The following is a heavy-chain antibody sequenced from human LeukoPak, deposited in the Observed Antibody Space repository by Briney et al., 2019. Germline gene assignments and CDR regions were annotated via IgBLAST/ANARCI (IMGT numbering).Heavy chain of an antibody. CDR2: IYYSGST. V-gene: IGHV4-39*07. CDR3: ARETFGVLGL. CDR1: GGSISSSSYY. D-gene: IGHD3-3*01. Sequence: SETLSLTCTVSGGSISSSSYYWGWIRQPPGKGLEWIGSIYYSGSTYYNPSLKSRVTISVDTSRNQFSLRLSSVTAADTAVYYCARETFGVLGLWGQGTLVTVSS. J-gene: IGHJ5*02.